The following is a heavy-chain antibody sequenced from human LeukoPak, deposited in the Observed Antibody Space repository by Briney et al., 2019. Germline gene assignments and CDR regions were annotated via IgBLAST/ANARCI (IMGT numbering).Heavy chain of an antibody. CDR1: GGSFSGYY. CDR3: ATASPYYYYMDV. Sequence: SETLSLTCAVYGGSFSGYYWSWIRQPPGKGLEWIGEINHSGSTYYNPSLKSRVTISVDTSKNQFSLKLSSVTAADTAVYYCATASPYYYYMDVWGKGTTVTVSS. J-gene: IGHJ6*03. CDR2: INHSGST. V-gene: IGHV4-34*01.